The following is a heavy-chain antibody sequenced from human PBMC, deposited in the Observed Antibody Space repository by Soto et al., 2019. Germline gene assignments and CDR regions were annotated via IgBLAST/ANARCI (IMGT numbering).Heavy chain of an antibody. CDR3: VKDRRTEAYGMEV. CDR2: ISYDGTNK. D-gene: IGHD2-21*01. Sequence: QVQLVESGGGVVQPGRSLRLSCAASGFTFSSHGLHWVRQAPSRGLEWVAVISYDGTNKQYGDSVKGRFTISRDDSQNTLYLHMNSLRAEETAVYYCVKDRRTEAYGMEVWGQGTPVTVSS. CDR1: GFTFSSHG. V-gene: IGHV3-30*18. J-gene: IGHJ6*02.